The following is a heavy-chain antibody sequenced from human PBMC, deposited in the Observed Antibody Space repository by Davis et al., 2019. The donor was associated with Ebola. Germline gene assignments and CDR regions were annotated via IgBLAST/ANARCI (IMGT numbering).Heavy chain of an antibody. V-gene: IGHV3-23*01. D-gene: IGHD3-3*01. CDR1: GFPFRRYA. CDR2: IRGSGGST. Sequence: SLNLSCASPGFPFRRYAMRSVRQPPATGLEWVPPIRGSGGSTYYADSVKGRFTISRDNSKNTLYLQMNSLRAEDTAVYYCAKDLHYYYEVWSGYGTFDYWGQGTLVTVSS. CDR3: AKDLHYYYEVWSGYGTFDY. J-gene: IGHJ4*02.